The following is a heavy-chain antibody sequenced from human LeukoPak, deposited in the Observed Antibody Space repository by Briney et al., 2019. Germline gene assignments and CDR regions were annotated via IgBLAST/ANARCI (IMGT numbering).Heavy chain of an antibody. V-gene: IGHV3-73*01. J-gene: IGHJ4*02. D-gene: IGHD3-22*01. Sequence: GGSLRLSCAASGFTFSGSAMHWVRQASGKGLEWVGRIRSKANSYATAYAASVKDRFTISRDDSKNTAYLQMNSLKTEDTAVYYCTSSPTPYYYDSSGYYYYWPRFDYWGQGTLVTVSS. CDR1: GFTFSGSA. CDR3: TSSPTPYYYDSSGYYYYWPRFDY. CDR2: IRSKANSYAT.